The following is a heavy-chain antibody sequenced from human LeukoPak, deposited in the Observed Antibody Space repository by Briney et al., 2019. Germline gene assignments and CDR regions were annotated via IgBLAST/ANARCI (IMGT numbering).Heavy chain of an antibody. Sequence: SETLSLTCTVSGYSISSGYYWGWIRQPPGKGLEWIGSIYHSGSTYYNPSLKSRVTISVDTSKNQFSLKLSSVTAADTAVYYCARVAATNYIDYWGQGTLVTVSS. D-gene: IGHD2-15*01. CDR1: GYSISSGYY. V-gene: IGHV4-38-2*02. CDR2: IYHSGST. J-gene: IGHJ4*02. CDR3: ARVAATNYIDY.